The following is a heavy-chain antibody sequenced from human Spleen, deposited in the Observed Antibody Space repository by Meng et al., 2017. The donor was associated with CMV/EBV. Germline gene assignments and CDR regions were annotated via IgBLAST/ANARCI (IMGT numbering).Heavy chain of an antibody. V-gene: IGHV1-24*01. J-gene: IGHJ4*02. CDR2: FDPEDGET. CDR1: GYTLTELS. CDR3: VTDDLCSGGDCSVGY. D-gene: IGHD2-21*02. Sequence: ASVKVSCKVSGYTLTELSMQWVRQAPGKGLEWMGGFDPEDGETIYAQKFQGRVTMTEDTSTNTAYMELSNLRSEDTAVYYYVTDDLCSGGDCSVGYWGQGTLVTVS.